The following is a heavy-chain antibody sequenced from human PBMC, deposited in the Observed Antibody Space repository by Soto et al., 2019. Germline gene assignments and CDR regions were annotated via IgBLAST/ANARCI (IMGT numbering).Heavy chain of an antibody. J-gene: IGHJ4*02. Sequence: SETLSLTCTVSGGSISSYYWXWIRQPPGKGLEWLGYIYYKGNTNYNPSLKSRVTISVDASKNQFSLKLSSVTAADTAVYYCARGGDRGYNYWGQGTLVTVSS. CDR1: GGSISSYY. CDR2: IYYKGNT. CDR3: ARGGDRGYNY. V-gene: IGHV4-59*12. D-gene: IGHD5-18*01.